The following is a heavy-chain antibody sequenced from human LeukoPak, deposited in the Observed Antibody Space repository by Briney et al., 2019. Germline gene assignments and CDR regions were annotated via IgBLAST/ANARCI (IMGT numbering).Heavy chain of an antibody. J-gene: IGHJ4*02. CDR3: AGSGLIPLGY. CDR1: GGSFSGYY. D-gene: IGHD3-10*01. V-gene: IGHV4-34*01. Sequence: SETLSLTCAVYGGSFSGYYWTWIRQPPGKGLEWIGEINHSGSTNYNPSLKSRVTISVDTSKNQFSLNLSSVTAADTAVYYCAGSGLIPLGYWGQGTLVTVSS. CDR2: INHSGST.